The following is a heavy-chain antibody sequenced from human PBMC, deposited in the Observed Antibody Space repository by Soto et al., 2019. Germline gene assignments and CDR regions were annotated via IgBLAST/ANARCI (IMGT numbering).Heavy chain of an antibody. CDR1: GYSLSIFA. V-gene: IGHV1-3*04. J-gene: IGHJ4*02. Sequence: QVQLVQSGAEVKKPGASVKVSCKASGYSLSIFAIHWVRQAPGQSLQWLGWINTGNGNTEYSQKFQGRVTITRDTSTNTAYMELSSLRSEVTAVFYCARDNPTTGFDSWGQGTLVTVSS. CDR3: ARDNPTTGFDS. D-gene: IGHD4-17*01. CDR2: INTGNGNT.